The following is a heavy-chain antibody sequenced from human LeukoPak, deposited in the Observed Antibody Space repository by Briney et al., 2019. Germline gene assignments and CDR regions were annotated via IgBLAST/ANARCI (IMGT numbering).Heavy chain of an antibody. V-gene: IGHV3-48*01. Sequence: PGGSLRLSCAASGFTFSSYGMTWVRQAPGKGLEWVSYISSSSSTIYYADSVKGRFTISRHNAKNSLYQQLNSLRAEDTAVYYCARSLVVGATYPYHWGQGTLVTVSS. CDR1: GFTFSSYG. CDR3: ARSLVVGATYPYH. D-gene: IGHD1-26*01. CDR2: ISSSSSTI. J-gene: IGHJ5*02.